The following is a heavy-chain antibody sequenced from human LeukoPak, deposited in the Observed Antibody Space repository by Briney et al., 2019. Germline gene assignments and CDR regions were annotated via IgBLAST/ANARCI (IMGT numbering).Heavy chain of an antibody. V-gene: IGHV3-74*01. CDR2: INSDGSSS. CDR1: GFTFSRYW. J-gene: IGHJ4*02. Sequence: GGSLRLSCAASGFTFSRYWMHWVRQAPGKGLGWVSRINSDGSSSTYADSMNGRFTFSRDNAKNTLYLQMYSLRAEDTAVYYCARAYFSGGTCYHYFDYWGQGALVTVSS. D-gene: IGHD2-15*01. CDR3: ARAYFSGGTCYHYFDY.